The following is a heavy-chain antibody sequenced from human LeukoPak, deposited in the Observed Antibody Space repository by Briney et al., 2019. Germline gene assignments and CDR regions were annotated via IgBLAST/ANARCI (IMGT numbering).Heavy chain of an antibody. CDR3: ARDDYRGVTNFDP. CDR1: GGSISPYF. V-gene: IGHV4-59*01. J-gene: IGHJ5*02. CDR2: ISYTGSA. Sequence: PSETLSLTCTVSGGSISPYFWSWMRQTPGKGLEWIGYISYTGSANYNPALKSRVTISVDTSKNQFSLQLTSVTAADTAVYYCARDDYRGVTNFDPWGQGTLVTVSS. D-gene: IGHD3-10*01.